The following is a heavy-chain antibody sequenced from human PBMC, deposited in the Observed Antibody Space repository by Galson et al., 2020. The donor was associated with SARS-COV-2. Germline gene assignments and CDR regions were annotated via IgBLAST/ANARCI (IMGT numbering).Heavy chain of an antibody. V-gene: IGHV3-9*01. CDR2: ISWNSGSI. D-gene: IGHD3-9*01. CDR3: AKGLTGYYVIAWFDP. Sequence: GGSLRLSCAASGFTFGDYDMNWVRHAPGKGLEWVAGISWNSGSIDYADSVKGRFTISRDNAKNSLYLQMNSLRPEDTAVYSCAKGLTGYYVIAWFDPWGQGTLVTVSS. CDR1: GFTFGDYD. J-gene: IGHJ5*02.